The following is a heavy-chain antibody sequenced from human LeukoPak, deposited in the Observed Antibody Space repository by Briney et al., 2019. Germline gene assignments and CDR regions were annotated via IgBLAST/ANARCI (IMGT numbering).Heavy chain of an antibody. J-gene: IGHJ5*02. CDR3: ARGSPWFGEYCNWFDP. Sequence: GGSLRLSCAASGFTFSSYSMNWVRQAPGKGLEWVSSISSSSSYIYYADSVKGRFTISRDNAKNSLYLQMNSLRAEDTAVYYCARGSPWFGEYCNWFDPWGQGTLVTVSS. CDR2: ISSSSSYI. CDR1: GFTFSSYS. D-gene: IGHD3-10*01. V-gene: IGHV3-21*01.